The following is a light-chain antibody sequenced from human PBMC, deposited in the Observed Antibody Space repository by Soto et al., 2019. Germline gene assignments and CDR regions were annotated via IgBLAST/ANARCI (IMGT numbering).Light chain of an antibody. V-gene: IGLV2-14*01. J-gene: IGLJ2*01. CDR2: EVT. CDR1: SSDVGGYKY. Sequence: QSALTQPASVSGSPGQSITISCTGTSSDVGGYKYVSWFQQHPGKAPKLMIYEVTNRPSGVSSRFSGSKSGNTASLTISGLQAEDEANYYCSSYTSINSLVIFGGGTKLTVL. CDR3: SSYTSINSLVI.